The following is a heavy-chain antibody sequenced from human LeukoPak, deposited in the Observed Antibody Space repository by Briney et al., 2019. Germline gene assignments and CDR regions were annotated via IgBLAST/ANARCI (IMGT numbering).Heavy chain of an antibody. D-gene: IGHD2-2*01. J-gene: IGHJ4*02. CDR2: IIPIFGTA. V-gene: IGHV1-69*05. CDR3: ARVLAGYCSSTSCYPGFVFDY. Sequence: ASVKVSCKASGGTFSSYAISWVRQAPGQGLEWMGGIIPIFGTANYAQKFQGRVTITTDESTSTAYMELSSLRSEDTAVYYCARVLAGYCSSTSCYPGFVFDYWGQGTLVTVSS. CDR1: GGTFSSYA.